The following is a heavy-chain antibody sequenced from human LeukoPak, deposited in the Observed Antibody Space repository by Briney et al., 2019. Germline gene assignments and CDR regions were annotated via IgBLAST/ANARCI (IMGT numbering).Heavy chain of an antibody. D-gene: IGHD5-12*01. CDR2: IYHSGST. CDR1: GGSISSYS. Sequence: SETLSLTCTVSGGSISSYSWSWIRQPPGKGLEWIGYIYHSGSTYYNPSLKSRVTISVDRSKNQFSLKLSCVTAADTAVYYCARGGYSGYDLMGDYFDYWGQGTLVTVSS. J-gene: IGHJ4*02. V-gene: IGHV4-30-2*01. CDR3: ARGGYSGYDLMGDYFDY.